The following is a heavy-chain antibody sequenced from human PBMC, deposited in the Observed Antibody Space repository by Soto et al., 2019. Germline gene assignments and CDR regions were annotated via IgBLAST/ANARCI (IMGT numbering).Heavy chain of an antibody. D-gene: IGHD6-25*01. CDR1: GGSISSGGYS. Sequence: PSETLSLTCAVSGGSISSGGYSWSWIRQPPGKGLEWIGYIYHSGSTYYNPSLKSRVTISVDRSKNQFSLKLSPVTAADTAVYYCARPHGGSSGWDNWFDPWGQGTLVTVSS. V-gene: IGHV4-30-2*01. CDR3: ARPHGGSSGWDNWFDP. CDR2: IYHSGST. J-gene: IGHJ5*02.